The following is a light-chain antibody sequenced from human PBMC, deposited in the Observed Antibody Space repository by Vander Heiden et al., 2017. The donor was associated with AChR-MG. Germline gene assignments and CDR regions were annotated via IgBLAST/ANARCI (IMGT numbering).Light chain of an antibody. CDR2: RAS. CDR1: QSVGIY. CDR3: QQRSSWPRT. Sequence: EIVFTQSPATLSLSPGDRATLSCRASQSVGIYLAWYQHKPGQAPSLLIHRASNRAAGVPTRFSGSGSGTDFTLTISRVEPEDFAVYYCQQRSSWPRTFGQGTKVEVK. V-gene: IGKV3-11*01. J-gene: IGKJ1*01.